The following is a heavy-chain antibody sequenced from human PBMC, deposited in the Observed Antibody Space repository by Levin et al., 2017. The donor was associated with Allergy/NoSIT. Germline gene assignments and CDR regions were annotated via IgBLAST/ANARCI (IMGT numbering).Heavy chain of an antibody. J-gene: IGHJ4*02. Sequence: SQTLSLTCTVSGDSMINYYWTWIRQPPGRGLEWIGHIFYSGNTYYNPSLNSRGTISVDTAKNQFSLRLNSVTAADTAVYYCARVYSTSWLFYFDYWGQGALVTVSS. CDR2: IFYSGNT. CDR1: GDSMINYY. V-gene: IGHV4-59*01. CDR3: ARVYSTSWLFYFDY. D-gene: IGHD2-2*01.